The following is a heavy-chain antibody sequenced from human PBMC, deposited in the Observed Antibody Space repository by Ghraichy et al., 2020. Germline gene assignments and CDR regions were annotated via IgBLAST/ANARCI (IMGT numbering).Heavy chain of an antibody. J-gene: IGHJ6*02. D-gene: IGHD5-12*01. V-gene: IGHV4-34*01. CDR2: INHSGST. CDR3: ARVARYYYYGMDV. Sequence: LSLTCAVYGGSFSGYYWSWIRQPPGKGLEWIGEINHSGSTNYNPSLKSRVTISVDTSKNQFSLKLSSVTATDTAMYYCARVARYYYYGMDVWGQGTTVTVSS. CDR1: GGSFSGYY.